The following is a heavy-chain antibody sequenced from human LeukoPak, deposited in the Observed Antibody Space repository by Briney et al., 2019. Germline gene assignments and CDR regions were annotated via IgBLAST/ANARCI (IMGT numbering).Heavy chain of an antibody. D-gene: IGHD3-3*01. J-gene: IGHJ4*02. CDR1: GCTFSSYA. CDR3: TKVMEWDYPEKYYFDY. V-gene: IGHV3-23*01. CDR2: LIGSGGST. Sequence: RGSLRLSCAAPGCTFSSYAMSWVRQAPGKRLEWVSALIGSGGSTYYADSVKGRFTISRDNSKNTLYLQMNSLRAEDTAVYYCTKVMEWDYPEKYYFDYWGQGTLVTVSS.